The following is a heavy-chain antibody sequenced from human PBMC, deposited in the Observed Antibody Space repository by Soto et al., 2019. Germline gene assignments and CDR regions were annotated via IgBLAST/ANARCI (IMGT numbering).Heavy chain of an antibody. J-gene: IGHJ4*02. V-gene: IGHV1-18*01. CDR1: GYTFTSYG. D-gene: IGHD3-16*01. CDR3: AVHHNYDRSPYYFDY. Sequence: DSVKVSCKASGYTFTSYGISWVRQAPGQGLEWMGWISAYNGNTNYAQKLQGRVTMTTDTSTSTAYMELRSLRSDDTAVYYCAVHHNYDRSPYYFDYWGQRHLVTVS. CDR2: ISAYNGNT.